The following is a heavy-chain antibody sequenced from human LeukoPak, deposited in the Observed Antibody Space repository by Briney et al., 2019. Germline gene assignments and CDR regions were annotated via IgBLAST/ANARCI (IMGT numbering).Heavy chain of an antibody. CDR1: GFTFSTYA. CDR3: ARGDGYNFLSGHAFDI. CDR2: VSESGGGT. V-gene: IGHV3-23*01. D-gene: IGHD5-24*01. J-gene: IGHJ3*02. Sequence: PGGSLRLSCVASGFTFSTYAMGWVRQVPGKGLEWVSSVSESGGGTYYADSVKGRFTISRDNSKNTLYLQMGSLRAEDMAVYYCARGDGYNFLSGHAFDIWGQGTMVTVSS.